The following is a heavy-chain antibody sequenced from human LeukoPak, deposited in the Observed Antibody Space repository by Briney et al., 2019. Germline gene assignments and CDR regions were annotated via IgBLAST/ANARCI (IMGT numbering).Heavy chain of an antibody. CDR2: INWNGGST. CDR3: ARDLAGQLAY. CDR1: GFTFDDYG. J-gene: IGHJ4*02. D-gene: IGHD6-6*01. V-gene: IGHV3-20*04. Sequence: PGGSLRLSCAASGFTFDDYGMSWVRQAPGKGLEWVSGINWNGGSTGYADSVKGRFTISRDNAKSSLYLRMNSLRAEDTALYCCARDLAGQLAYWGQGTLVTVSS.